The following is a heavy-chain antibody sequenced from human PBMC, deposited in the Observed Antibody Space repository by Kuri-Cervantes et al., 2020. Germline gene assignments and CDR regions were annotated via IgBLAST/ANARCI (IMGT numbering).Heavy chain of an antibody. D-gene: IGHD3-22*01. CDR2: IWYDGSNK. V-gene: IGHV3-30*02. CDR1: GFTFSSYG. J-gene: IGHJ1*01. Sequence: GESLKISCAASGFTFSSYGMHWVRQAPGKGLEWVAVIWYDGSNKYYADSVKGRFTISRDNSKNTLYLQMNSLRAEDTAVYYCAKDSLYYDSSGYYVGAEYFQPWGQGTLVTVSS. CDR3: AKDSLYYDSSGYYVGAEYFQP.